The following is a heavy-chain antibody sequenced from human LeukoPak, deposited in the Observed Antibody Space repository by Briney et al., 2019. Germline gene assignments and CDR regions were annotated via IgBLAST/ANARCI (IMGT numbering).Heavy chain of an antibody. J-gene: IGHJ4*02. Sequence: GGSLRLSCAASGFTFTSYWMHWVRQAPGKGLVWLSRINSEGTITSYADSLEGRFTISRDNAKNTVYLQMNSLRAEDTAVYYCARPGVGFDYWGQGALVTVSS. V-gene: IGHV3-74*01. CDR3: ARPGVGFDY. CDR2: INSEGTIT. CDR1: GFTFTSYW.